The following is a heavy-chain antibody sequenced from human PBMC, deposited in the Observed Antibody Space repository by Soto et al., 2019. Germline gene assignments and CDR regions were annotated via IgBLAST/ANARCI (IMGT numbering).Heavy chain of an antibody. CDR2: MNPNSGNT. V-gene: IGHV1-8*01. J-gene: IGHJ5*02. CDR3: VGSYYDFWSGTPNWFDP. Sequence: QVQLVQSGAEVKKPGASVKVSCKASGYTFTSYDINWVRQATGQGLEWMGWMNPNSGNTGYAQKFQGRVTMTRNTSISTAYMELSSLRSEDTAVYYCVGSYYDFWSGTPNWFDPWGQGTLVTVSS. CDR1: GYTFTSYD. D-gene: IGHD3-3*01.